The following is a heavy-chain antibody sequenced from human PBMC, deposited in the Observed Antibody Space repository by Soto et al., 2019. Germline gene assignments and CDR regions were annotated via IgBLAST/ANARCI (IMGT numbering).Heavy chain of an antibody. V-gene: IGHV1-58*01. D-gene: IGHD1-1*01. CDR2: MVVGSGNT. CDR3: ARKLEPQDYYYGMDV. Sequence: SVKGSCIASGFTFTSSSVQRGLKTRAQLLEWIGWMVVGSGNTNYAQKFQERVTITRDMSTSTAYMELSSLRSEDTAVYYCARKLEPQDYYYGMDVWGQGTTVTVSS. J-gene: IGHJ6*02. CDR1: GFTFTSSS.